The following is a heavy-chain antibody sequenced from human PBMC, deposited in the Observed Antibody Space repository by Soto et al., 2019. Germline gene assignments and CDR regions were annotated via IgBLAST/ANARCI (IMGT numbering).Heavy chain of an antibody. CDR1: GFTFSSYG. V-gene: IGHV3-30*18. J-gene: IGHJ6*02. CDR2: ISYDGSNK. CDR3: AKVLEQWLVLPYYYGMDV. D-gene: IGHD6-19*01. Sequence: GGSLRLSCAASGFTFSSYGMHWVRQAPGKGLEWVAVISYDGSNKYYADSVKGRFTISRDNSKNTLYLQMNSLRAEDTAVYYCAKVLEQWLVLPYYYGMDVWGQGTTVTVSS.